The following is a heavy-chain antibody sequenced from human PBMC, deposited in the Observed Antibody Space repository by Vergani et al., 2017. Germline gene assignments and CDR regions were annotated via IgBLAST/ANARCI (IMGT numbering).Heavy chain of an antibody. CDR2: IFYSGTT. J-gene: IGHJ6*03. CDR1: GASIDSFY. Sequence: VLLQEPGPGLVRPSETLSLKCSVSGASIDSFYWTWIRQRPGKGLEWIGYIFYSGTTYDNPSLRSRLTISVDTSQNQFSLKLRSVTAADTAVYYCARVDTQVPATSHFYYMDVWGKGTTVVVSS. V-gene: IGHV4-59*06. CDR3: ARVDTQVPATSHFYYMDV. D-gene: IGHD6-25*01.